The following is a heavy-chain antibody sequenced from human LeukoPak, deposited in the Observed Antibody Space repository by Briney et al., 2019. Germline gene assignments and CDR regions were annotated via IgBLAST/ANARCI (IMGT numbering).Heavy chain of an antibody. CDR1: GFTFSSYA. V-gene: IGHV3-23*01. D-gene: IGHD1-1*01. Sequence: GGSLRLSCAAPGFTFSSYAMSWVRQAPGKGLEWVSAISGSGGSTYYADSVKGRFTISRDNSKNTLYLQMNSLRAEDTAVYYCAKGGAVPYYYYYMDVWGKGTTVTVSS. J-gene: IGHJ6*03. CDR3: AKGGAVPYYYYYMDV. CDR2: ISGSGGST.